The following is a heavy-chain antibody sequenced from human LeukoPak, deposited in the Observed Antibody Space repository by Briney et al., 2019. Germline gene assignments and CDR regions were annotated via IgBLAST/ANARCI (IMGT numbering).Heavy chain of an antibody. D-gene: IGHD6-19*01. V-gene: IGHV4-59*01. CDR2: IYYSGST. Sequence: GSLRLSCAASGFTFSSYAMSWIRQPPGKGLEWIGYIYYSGSTNYNPSLKSRVTISVDTSKNQFSLKVSPVTAADTAVYYCARDSGPRFDYWGQGTLVTVSS. J-gene: IGHJ4*02. CDR3: ARDSGPRFDY. CDR1: GFTFSSYA.